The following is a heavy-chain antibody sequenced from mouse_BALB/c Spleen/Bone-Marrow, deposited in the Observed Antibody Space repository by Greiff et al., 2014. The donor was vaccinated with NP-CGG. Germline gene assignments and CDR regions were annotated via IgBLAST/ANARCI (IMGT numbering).Heavy chain of an antibody. V-gene: IGHV1-80*01. CDR1: GYAFSSYW. CDR2: IYPGDGDT. CDR3: ARVRNWADY. J-gene: IGHJ2*01. Sequence: LQESGAELVRPGSSVKISCKASGYAFSSYWMNWVKQRPGQGLEWIGQIYPGDGDTNYNGKFKGKATLTADKSSSTAYMQLGSLTSEDSAVYFCARVRNWADYWGQGTTLTVSS. D-gene: IGHD4-1*01.